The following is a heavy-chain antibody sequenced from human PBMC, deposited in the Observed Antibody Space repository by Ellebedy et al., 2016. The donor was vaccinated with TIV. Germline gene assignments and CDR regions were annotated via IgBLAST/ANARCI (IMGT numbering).Heavy chain of an antibody. CDR1: GFTLSSYW. D-gene: IGHD1-1*01. V-gene: IGHV3-7*01. CDR2: IKPDSSEI. J-gene: IGHJ5*02. Sequence: GESLKISCAASGFTLSSYWMNWVRQAPGKGLEWVANIKPDSSEINHADSVRGRFTTSRDNAKNSLFLQMDNLRAEDTAVYYRVRDKYNMNRFDPWGQGTLVSVSS. CDR3: VRDKYNMNRFDP.